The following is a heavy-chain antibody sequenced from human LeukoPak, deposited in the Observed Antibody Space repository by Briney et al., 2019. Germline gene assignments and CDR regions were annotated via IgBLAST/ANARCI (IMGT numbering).Heavy chain of an antibody. CDR2: ISYDGSNK. Sequence: PGRSLRLSCAASGFTFSSYAMHWVRQAPGKGLEWVAVISYDGSNKYYADSVKGRFTISRDNSKNTLYLQMNSLRAEDTAVYYCARDLPRGAYCGGDCYSLYYWGQGTLVTVSS. CDR3: ARDLPRGAYCGGDCYSLYY. J-gene: IGHJ4*02. D-gene: IGHD2-21*02. V-gene: IGHV3-30-3*01. CDR1: GFTFSSYA.